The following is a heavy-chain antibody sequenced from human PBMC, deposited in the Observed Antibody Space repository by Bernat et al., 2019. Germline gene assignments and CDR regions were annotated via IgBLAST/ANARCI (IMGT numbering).Heavy chain of an antibody. V-gene: IGHV3-30*01. CDR2: ISYDGSNK. D-gene: IGHD6-6*01. J-gene: IGHJ4*02. CDR3: ASSGTSSFVSYFDY. CDR1: GFTFSSYA. Sequence: QVQLVESGGGVVQPGRSLRLSCAASGFTFSSYAMHWVHQAPGKGLEWVTVISYDGSNKYYADSVKGRFTISRDNSKNTLYVQMNSLRAEDTAVYYCASSGTSSFVSYFDYWGQGTLVTVSS.